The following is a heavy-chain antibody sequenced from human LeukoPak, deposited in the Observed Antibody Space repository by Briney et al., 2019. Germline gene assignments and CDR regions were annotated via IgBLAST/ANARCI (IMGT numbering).Heavy chain of an antibody. Sequence: PGGSLRLSCAASGFTFSSYGIHWVRQAPGKGLEWVAFIRYDGSDKYYADSVKGRFTISRDNSKNTLYLQMNSLRVEDTAVYYCAKNYGFDYWGQRTLVTVSS. D-gene: IGHD3-10*01. CDR1: GFTFSSYG. J-gene: IGHJ4*02. V-gene: IGHV3-30*02. CDR2: IRYDGSDK. CDR3: AKNYGFDY.